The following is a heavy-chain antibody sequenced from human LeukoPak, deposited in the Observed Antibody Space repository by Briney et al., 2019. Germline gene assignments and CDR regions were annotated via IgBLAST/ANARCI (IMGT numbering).Heavy chain of an antibody. V-gene: IGHV7-4-1*02. CDR2: INTNTGNP. Sequence: ASVKVSCKASGYTFTSYAMNWMRQAPGQGLEWMGWINTNTGNPTYVQGFTGRFVFSLDTSVSTAYLQISSLKAEDTAVYYCASGGPLYSYYYYYYGMDVWGQGTTVTVSS. CDR3: ASGGPLYSYYYYYYGMDV. D-gene: IGHD4-23*01. J-gene: IGHJ6*02. CDR1: GYTFTSYA.